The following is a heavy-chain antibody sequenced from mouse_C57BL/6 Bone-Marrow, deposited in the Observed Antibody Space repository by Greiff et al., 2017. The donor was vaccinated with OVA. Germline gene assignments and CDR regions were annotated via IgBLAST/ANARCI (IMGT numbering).Heavy chain of an antibody. V-gene: IGHV10-1*01. CDR3: VRHHGQLRPSDAMDY. D-gene: IGHD3-2*02. J-gene: IGHJ4*01. CDR2: IRSKSNNYAT. Sequence: EVQRVESGGGLVQPTGSLKLSCAASGFSFNTYAMNWVRQAPGKGLEWVARIRSKSNNYATYYADSVKDRFTISRDDSESMLYLQMNNLKTEDTAMYYCVRHHGQLRPSDAMDYWGQGTSVTVSS. CDR1: GFSFNTYA.